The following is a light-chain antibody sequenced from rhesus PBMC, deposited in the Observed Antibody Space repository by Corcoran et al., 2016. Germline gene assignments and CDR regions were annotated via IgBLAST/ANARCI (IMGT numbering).Light chain of an antibody. V-gene: IGKV3-42*03. Sequence: EIVMTQSPATLSLSPGQRATLSCRASQSVTSNLAWYQQNLGQAPSLLIFGASSRATGIPDRFSGGGSGTDFTLTISSLEPGDFAVYYCQQYSNWPLTFGGGTKVEIK. CDR3: QQYSNWPLT. CDR1: QSVTSN. CDR2: GAS. J-gene: IGKJ4*01.